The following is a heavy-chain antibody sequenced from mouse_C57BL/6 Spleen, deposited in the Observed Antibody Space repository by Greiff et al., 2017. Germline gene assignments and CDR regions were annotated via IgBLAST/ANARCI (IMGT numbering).Heavy chain of an antibody. CDR3: AREELAY. J-gene: IGHJ3*01. CDR1: GYTFTGYW. Sequence: VQLQQSGAELMKPGASVKLSCKATGYTFTGYWIEWVKQRPGHGLAWIGALFPGSGSTNYTEKFKSKATFTADTSSNTAYMQLSSLTTEDAAIYYCAREELAYWGQVTLVTVSA. CDR2: LFPGSGST. V-gene: IGHV1-9*01.